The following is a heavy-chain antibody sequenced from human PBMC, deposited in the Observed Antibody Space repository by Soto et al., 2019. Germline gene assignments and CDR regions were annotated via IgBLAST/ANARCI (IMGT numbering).Heavy chain of an antibody. D-gene: IGHD3-10*01. CDR3: ARLNHYGSGSYYMDV. J-gene: IGHJ6*03. CDR2: IWYDGSNK. CDR1: GFTFSSYG. Sequence: GGSLRLSCAASGFTFSSYGMHWVRQAPGKGLEWVAVIWYDGSNKYYADSVKGRFTISRDNSKNTLYLQMNSLRAEDTAVYYCARLNHYGSGSYYMDVWGKGTTVTVSS. V-gene: IGHV3-33*01.